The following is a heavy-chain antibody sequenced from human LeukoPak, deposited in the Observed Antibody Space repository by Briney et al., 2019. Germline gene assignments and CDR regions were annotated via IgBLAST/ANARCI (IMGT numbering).Heavy chain of an antibody. Sequence: GASVKVSCKASGYTFTGYYMHWVRQAPGQGLEWMGWINPNSGGTTYAQNFQGRVTMTRDTSISTAYMELSRLRSDDTAVYYCARDQSIIVYFDYWGQGTLVTVSS. CDR1: GYTFTGYY. D-gene: IGHD2-21*01. V-gene: IGHV1-2*02. CDR3: ARDQSIIVYFDY. J-gene: IGHJ4*02. CDR2: INPNSGGT.